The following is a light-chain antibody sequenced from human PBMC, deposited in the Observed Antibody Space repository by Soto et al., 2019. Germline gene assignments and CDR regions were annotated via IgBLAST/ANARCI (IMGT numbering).Light chain of an antibody. J-gene: IGKJ4*01. CDR2: GTS. Sequence: ELVITHAPAALSFSPGERATLXFRASQSFSSNVAWYQQKPGQAPRLLIYGTSTRVTGIPARFSGSGSGTEFTLTISSLQSEDFAVYYCQQYYNWPLTFGGGTKVDI. CDR1: QSFSSN. V-gene: IGKV3-15*01. CDR3: QQYYNWPLT.